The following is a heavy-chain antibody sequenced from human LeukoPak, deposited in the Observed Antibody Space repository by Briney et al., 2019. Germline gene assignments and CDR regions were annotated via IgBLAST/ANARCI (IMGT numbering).Heavy chain of an antibody. CDR1: GYTFSSYS. CDR2: ISSSSSYI. D-gene: IGHD6-19*01. CDR3: ARDSSSGWYVNY. V-gene: IGHV3-21*01. J-gene: IGHJ4*02. Sequence: GGSLRLSCAASGYTFSSYSMNWVRRAPGKGLEWVSSISSSSSYIYYADSVKGRFTISRDNAKNSLYLQMNSLRAEDTAVYYCARDSSSGWYVNYWGQGTLVTVSS.